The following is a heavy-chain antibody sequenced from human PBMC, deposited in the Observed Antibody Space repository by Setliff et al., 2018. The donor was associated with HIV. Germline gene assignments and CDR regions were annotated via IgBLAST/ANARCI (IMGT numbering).Heavy chain of an antibody. Sequence: SETLSLTCTVSGGSVNSATYYWSWIRQHQGKGLEWIGYIDYSGSAFYNPSLKSRITISVDTSKNQFSLRMKSVTAADTAMYYCAREGKTAMVTKYFDYWGQGTMVTVSS. CDR3: AREGKTAMVTKYFDY. D-gene: IGHD5-18*01. CDR1: GGSVNSATYY. V-gene: IGHV4-31*03. CDR2: IDYSGSA. J-gene: IGHJ4*02.